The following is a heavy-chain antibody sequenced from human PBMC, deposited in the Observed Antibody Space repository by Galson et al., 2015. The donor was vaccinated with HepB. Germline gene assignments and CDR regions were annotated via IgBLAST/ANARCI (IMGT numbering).Heavy chain of an antibody. V-gene: IGHV4-59*01. CDR3: VTGRGWLVDF. J-gene: IGHJ4*02. CDR1: GGSISDYY. D-gene: IGHD6-19*01. CDR2: VSRSENT. Sequence: LSLTCTMSGGSISDYYCGWIRQSPGKELEWIGYVSRSENTKYNPSLKSRVTMALDTSKNQFSLRLTSVTAADTAVYYCVTGRGWLVDFWGQGTLVTVSS.